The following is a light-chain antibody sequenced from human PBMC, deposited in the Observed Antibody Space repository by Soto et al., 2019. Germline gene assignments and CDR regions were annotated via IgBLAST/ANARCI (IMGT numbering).Light chain of an antibody. J-gene: IGKJ4*01. V-gene: IGKV3-20*01. CDR1: QSVSSTY. CDR3: QQYGSSLLT. CDR2: GAS. Sequence: EIVLTQSPGTLSLSPGERATLSCRASQSVSSTYLAWYQQKPGQGPRLLIYGASSRATGIPDRFSGSGSGIDFTLTISRLEPEDFAVYYCQQYGSSLLTFGGGTKVEIK.